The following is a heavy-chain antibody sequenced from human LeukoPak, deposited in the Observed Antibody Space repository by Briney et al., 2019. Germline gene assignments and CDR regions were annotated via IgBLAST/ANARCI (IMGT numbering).Heavy chain of an antibody. CDR2: ISSSGGNT. CDR1: GFPFRNYD. V-gene: IGHV3-23*01. CDR3: AQGRSWFGEFGNNWFDP. J-gene: IGHJ5*02. D-gene: IGHD3-10*01. Sequence: GSLRLSCGASGFPFRNYDMSWVRQAPGKGLEWVSNISSSGGNTYYADSVKGRFTISRDNSKNTLYLHMNSLRAEDTAVYYCAQGRSWFGEFGNNWFDPWGQGTLVTVSS.